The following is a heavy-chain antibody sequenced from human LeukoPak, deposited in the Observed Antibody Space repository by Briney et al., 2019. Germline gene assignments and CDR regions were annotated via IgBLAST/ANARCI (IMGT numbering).Heavy chain of an antibody. CDR1: GYSISSGYY. CDR2: IHTSGST. CDR3: ARDRYYYDSSGGRGLDY. Sequence: SETLSLTCTVSGYSISSGYYWSWIRQPAGKGLEWIGRIHTSGSTNYNPSLKSRVTMSVDTSKNQFSLKLSSVTAADTAVYYCARDRYYYDSSGGRGLDYWGQGTLVTVSS. D-gene: IGHD3-22*01. J-gene: IGHJ4*02. V-gene: IGHV4-4*07.